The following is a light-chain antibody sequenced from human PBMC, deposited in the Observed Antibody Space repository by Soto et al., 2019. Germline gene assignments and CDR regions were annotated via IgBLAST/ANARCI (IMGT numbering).Light chain of an antibody. V-gene: IGKV3-20*01. CDR2: GAS. Sequence: EIVLTQSPGTQSLSPGERATLACRASQSVRGSYLAWYQQKPGQAPRLLIYGASNRATGIPDRFSGSVSGTDFTLTISRLEPEDVAMYYCQQYGRSLSFGQGTRLEIQ. CDR1: QSVRGSY. CDR3: QQYGRSLS. J-gene: IGKJ5*01.